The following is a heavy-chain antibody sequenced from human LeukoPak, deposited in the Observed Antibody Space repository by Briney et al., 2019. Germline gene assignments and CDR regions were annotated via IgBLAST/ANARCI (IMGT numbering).Heavy chain of an antibody. V-gene: IGHV1-2*02. CDR3: VSWAGGNSDVASFDY. Sequence: ASVRVSSKASVYTFTDYYIHWVRQAPGEEFEWMGWITHKSGATKFAQKFQGRVTLTRDTSIRTVYMELSNLISDDTATYYCVSWAGGNSDVASFDYWGQGTLVTVSS. CDR2: ITHKSGAT. J-gene: IGHJ4*02. D-gene: IGHD2-21*01. CDR1: VYTFTDYY.